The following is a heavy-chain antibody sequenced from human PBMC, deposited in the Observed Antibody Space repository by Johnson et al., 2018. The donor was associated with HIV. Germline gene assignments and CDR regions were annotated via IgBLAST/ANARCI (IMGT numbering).Heavy chain of an antibody. J-gene: IGHJ3*02. D-gene: IGHD3-22*01. Sequence: EVQLVESGGGLVKPGGSLRLSCAASGFTFSSYAMHWVRQAPGKGLEWVSAISGSGGSTYYADSVKGRFTISRDNSKNTLYLQMNSLRAEDTAVYYCARVGGLYYYDSSGYRDDAFDIWGQGTMVTVSS. CDR2: ISGSGGST. CDR1: GFTFSSYA. CDR3: ARVGGLYYYDSSGYRDDAFDI. V-gene: IGHV3-23*04.